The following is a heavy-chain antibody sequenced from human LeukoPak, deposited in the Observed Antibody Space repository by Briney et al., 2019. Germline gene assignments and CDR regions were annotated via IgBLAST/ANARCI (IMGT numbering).Heavy chain of an antibody. Sequence: PGGSLTLSCAASGFTLSSYSMSWVRQAPGKGLEWVSYISSGFSTKYYVDSVKGRFTISRDNAKNSLYLQMNTLRAEDTAVYYCARGGPYCGGDCFDYWGQGTLVTVSS. CDR1: GFTLSSYS. CDR3: ARGGPYCGGDCFDY. J-gene: IGHJ4*02. CDR2: ISSGFSTK. V-gene: IGHV3-48*01. D-gene: IGHD2-21*01.